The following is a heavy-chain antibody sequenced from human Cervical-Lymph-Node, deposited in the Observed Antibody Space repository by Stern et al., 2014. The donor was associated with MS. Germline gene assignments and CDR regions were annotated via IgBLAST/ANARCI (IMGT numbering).Heavy chain of an antibody. Sequence: EVQLLESGGGLVQPGRSLRLSCAATGFSFDDYAMHWVRQAPGKGLEWISGISWSGGSIAYADSVKGRFTISRDNAKNSLYLQMNSLRAEDTALYYCVRDRGIGSSGYYFYFDSWGQGTLVTVSS. CDR1: GFSFDDYA. D-gene: IGHD3-22*01. V-gene: IGHV3-9*01. J-gene: IGHJ4*02. CDR2: ISWSGGSI. CDR3: VRDRGIGSSGYYFYFDS.